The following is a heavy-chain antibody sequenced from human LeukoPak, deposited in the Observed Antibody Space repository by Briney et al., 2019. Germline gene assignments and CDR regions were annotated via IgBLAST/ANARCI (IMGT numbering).Heavy chain of an antibody. CDR1: GFTFSSYG. CDR3: AKDAGGSYYYYYYYMDV. V-gene: IGHV3-30*18. D-gene: IGHD1-26*01. Sequence: GGSLRLSCAASGFTFSSYGMHWVRQAPGKGLEWVAVVSYDGNNKYYADSVKGRFTISRDNSKNTLYLQMNSLRAEDTAVYYCAKDAGGSYYYYYYYMDVWGKGTTVTVSS. J-gene: IGHJ6*03. CDR2: VSYDGNNK.